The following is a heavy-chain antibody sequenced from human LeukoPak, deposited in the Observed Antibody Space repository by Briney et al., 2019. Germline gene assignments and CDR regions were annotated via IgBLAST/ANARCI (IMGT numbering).Heavy chain of an antibody. V-gene: IGHV3-13*01. CDR3: VRGALPGDNWYFDL. J-gene: IGHJ2*01. CDR2: FGSAGDT. Sequence: GGSLRLSCATSGFPFSAYDMHWVRQAPGKGLEWVSAFGSAGDTYYPGAVKGRFTISRDYATDSLYLQMNSLRAGDTAVYFCVRGALPGDNWYFDLWGRGTLVTVSS. CDR1: GFPFSAYD.